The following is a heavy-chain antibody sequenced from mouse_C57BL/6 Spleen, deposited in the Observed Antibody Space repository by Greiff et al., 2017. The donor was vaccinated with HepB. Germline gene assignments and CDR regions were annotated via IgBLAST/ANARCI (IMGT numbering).Heavy chain of an antibody. CDR1: GYTFTSYG. J-gene: IGHJ4*01. CDR2: IYPRSGNT. CDR3: ARLGYGEGFYYAMDY. V-gene: IGHV1-81*01. Sequence: QVQLKQSGAELARPGASVKLSCKASGYTFTSYGISWVKQRTGQGLEWIGEIYPRSGNTYYNEKFKGKATLTADKSSSTAYMELRSLTSEDSAVYFCARLGYGEGFYYAMDYWGQGTSVTVSS. D-gene: IGHD2-2*01.